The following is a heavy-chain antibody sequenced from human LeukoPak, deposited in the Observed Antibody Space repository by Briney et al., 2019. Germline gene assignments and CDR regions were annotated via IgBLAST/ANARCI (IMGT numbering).Heavy chain of an antibody. J-gene: IGHJ6*03. Sequence: PSETLSLTCTVSGGSISSGSYYWSWIRQPAGKGLEWIGRIYTSGSTNYNPSLKSRVTISVDTSKNQFSLKLSSVTAADTAVYYCARGEMRDGYNTLLNYYYYYMDVWGKGTTVTISS. CDR3: ARGEMRDGYNTLLNYYYYYMDV. CDR2: IYTSGST. V-gene: IGHV4-61*02. CDR1: GGSISSGSYY. D-gene: IGHD5-24*01.